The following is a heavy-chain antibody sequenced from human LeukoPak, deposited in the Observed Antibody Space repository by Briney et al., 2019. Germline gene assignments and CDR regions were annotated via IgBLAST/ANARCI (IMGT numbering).Heavy chain of an antibody. J-gene: IGHJ4*02. Sequence: GGSLRLSCAASGFTFSSYAMSWVRQAPGKGLEWVSAISGSGGSTYYADSVKDRFTISRDNSKNTLYLQMNSLRAEDTAVYYCAGSGYCSSTSCYPFDYWGQGTLVTVSS. D-gene: IGHD2-2*01. V-gene: IGHV3-23*01. CDR2: ISGSGGST. CDR1: GFTFSSYA. CDR3: AGSGYCSSTSCYPFDY.